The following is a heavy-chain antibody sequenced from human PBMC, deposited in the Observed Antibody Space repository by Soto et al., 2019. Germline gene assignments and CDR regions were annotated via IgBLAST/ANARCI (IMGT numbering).Heavy chain of an antibody. CDR2: ISYDGSNK. CDR1: GFTFSSYG. V-gene: IGHV3-30*18. D-gene: IGHD6-13*01. CDR3: AKSPGIAAPEDY. J-gene: IGHJ4*02. Sequence: GGSLRLSCAASGFTFSSYGMHWVRQAPGKGLEWVAVISYDGSNKYYADSVKGRFTVSRDNSKNTLYLQMDSLRAEDTAVYYCAKSPGIAAPEDYWGQGTLVTVSS.